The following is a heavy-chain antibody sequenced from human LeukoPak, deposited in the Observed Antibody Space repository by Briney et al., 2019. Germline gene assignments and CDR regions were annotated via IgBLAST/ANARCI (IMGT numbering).Heavy chain of an antibody. CDR1: GGSISSSSYY. Sequence: SETLSLTCTVSGGSISSSSYYWGWIRQPPGKGLEWIGSIYYSGSTYYNPSLKSRVTISVDTSKNQFSLKLSSVTAADTAVYYCARHPRGYYDILTGYYSPYWFDPWAREPWSPSPQ. V-gene: IGHV4-39*01. CDR3: ARHPRGYYDILTGYYSPYWFDP. J-gene: IGHJ5*02. D-gene: IGHD3-9*01. CDR2: IYYSGST.